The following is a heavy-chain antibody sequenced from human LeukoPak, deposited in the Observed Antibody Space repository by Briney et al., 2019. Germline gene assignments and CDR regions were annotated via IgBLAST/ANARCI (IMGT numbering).Heavy chain of an antibody. CDR1: GFTFSSYG. CDR3: AKGKGKLGAFQSDFDY. CDR2: IRYDGSNK. V-gene: IGHV3-30*02. Sequence: GGSLRLSCAASGFTFSSYGMHWVRQALGKGLEWVTFIRYDGSNKYYVESVKGRFSISRDNSKNTLYLEMNSLRAEDTAIYYCAKGKGKLGAFQSDFDYWGQGTLVTVSS. J-gene: IGHJ4*02. D-gene: IGHD1-26*01.